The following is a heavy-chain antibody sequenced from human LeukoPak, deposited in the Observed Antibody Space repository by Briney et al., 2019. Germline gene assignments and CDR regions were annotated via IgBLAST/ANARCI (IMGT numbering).Heavy chain of an antibody. V-gene: IGHV3-9*01. CDR2: ISWNSGSI. Sequence: SGGSLRLSCAASGFTFDDYAMHWVRQAPGKGLEWVSGISWNSGSIGYADSVKGRFTISRDNAKNSLYLQMNSLRAEDTAVYYCARADGGVPAANYYYYYYMDVWGKGTTVTVSS. CDR1: GFTFDDYA. D-gene: IGHD2-2*01. J-gene: IGHJ6*03. CDR3: ARADGGVPAANYYYYYYMDV.